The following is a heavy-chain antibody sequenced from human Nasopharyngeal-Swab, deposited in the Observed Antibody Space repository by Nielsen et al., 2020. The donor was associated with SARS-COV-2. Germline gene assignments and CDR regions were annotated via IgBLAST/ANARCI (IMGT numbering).Heavy chain of an antibody. CDR1: GYTFTGYY. V-gene: IGHV1-46*01. D-gene: IGHD6-19*01. CDR2: INPSGGST. J-gene: IGHJ2*01. CDR3: ARDLYSSGWYRTNWYFDL. Sequence: ASVKVSCKASGYTFTGYYMHWVRQAPGQGLEWMGIINPSGGSTIYAQKFQGRVTMTRDTSTSTAYMELSSLRSEDTAVYYCARDLYSSGWYRTNWYFDLWGRGTLVTVSS.